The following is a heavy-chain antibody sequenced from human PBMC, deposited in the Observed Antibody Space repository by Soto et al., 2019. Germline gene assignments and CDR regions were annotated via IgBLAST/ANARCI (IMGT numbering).Heavy chain of an antibody. CDR3: ARGCYDFWSGYYFVDYYYYMDV. D-gene: IGHD3-3*01. Sequence: GASVKVSCKASGYTFTSYDINWVRQATGQGLEWMGWMNPNSGNTGYAQKFQGRVTMTRNTSISTAYMELSSLRSEDTAVYYCARGCYDFWSGYYFVDYYYYMDVWGKGTTVTVS. CDR1: GYTFTSYD. V-gene: IGHV1-8*01. J-gene: IGHJ6*03. CDR2: MNPNSGNT.